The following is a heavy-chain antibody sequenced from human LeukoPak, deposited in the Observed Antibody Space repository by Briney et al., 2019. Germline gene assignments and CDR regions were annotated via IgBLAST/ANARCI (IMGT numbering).Heavy chain of an antibody. D-gene: IGHD1-14*01. Sequence: GGSLRLSCAASGFTFSTYAMNWVRQAPGKGLEWVSAISPIGSRTYYADSVKGRFTISRDNSKNTLYLQMNSPRAGDTAIYYCAKASTVLKPIDSWGQGTLVTVSS. CDR1: GFTFSTYA. CDR2: ISPIGSRT. J-gene: IGHJ4*02. CDR3: AKASTVLKPIDS. V-gene: IGHV3-23*01.